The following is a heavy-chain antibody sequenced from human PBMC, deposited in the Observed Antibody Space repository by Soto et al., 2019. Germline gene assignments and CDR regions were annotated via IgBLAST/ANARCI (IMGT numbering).Heavy chain of an antibody. CDR3: AKWGISTPHY. V-gene: IGHV3-23*01. CDR2: VSGSGDST. CDR1: GFTFSAYA. J-gene: IGHJ4*02. Sequence: GGSLRLSCAASGFTFSAYAMNWVRQAPGKGLQWVSGVSGSGDSTYYADSVKGRFAISRDNSKSTLYLQLNSLRADDTAVYYCAKWGISTPHYWGQGTLVTVSS. D-gene: IGHD3-16*01.